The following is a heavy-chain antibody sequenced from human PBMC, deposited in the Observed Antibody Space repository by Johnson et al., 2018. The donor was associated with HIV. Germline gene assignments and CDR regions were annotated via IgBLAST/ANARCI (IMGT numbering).Heavy chain of an antibody. D-gene: IGHD4-23*01. V-gene: IGHV3-7*01. CDR2: IKQDGSEK. Sequence: VQLVESGGGLVQPGGSLRLSCAASGFTFSSSWMSWVRQAPGRGLEWVANIKQDGSEKFYVDSVKGRFTISRDNAKNSLYLQMNSLTAEDTAVYCCAKDIGGLDAFDIWGQGTMVTVSS. CDR1: GFTFSSSW. J-gene: IGHJ3*02. CDR3: AKDIGGLDAFDI.